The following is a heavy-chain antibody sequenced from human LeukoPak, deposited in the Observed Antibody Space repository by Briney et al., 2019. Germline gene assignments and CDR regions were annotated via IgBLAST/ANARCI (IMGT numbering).Heavy chain of an antibody. CDR3: ARDNPTTYSGSYDI. CDR2: ITTYNGNT. V-gene: IGHV1-18*01. CDR1: GYTITSYG. J-gene: IGHJ3*02. D-gene: IGHD1-26*01. Sequence: ASVKVSCKASGYTITSYGISWVRQAPGQGLEWMGWITTYNGNTSYAQKFQGRVTMTTDTSTSTAYMELRSLRSDDTAVYYCARDNPTTYSGSYDIWGQGTMVTVSS.